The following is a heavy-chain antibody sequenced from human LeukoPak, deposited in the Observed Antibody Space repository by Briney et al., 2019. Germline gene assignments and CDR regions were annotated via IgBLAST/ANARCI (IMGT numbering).Heavy chain of an antibody. J-gene: IGHJ3*02. D-gene: IGHD3-3*01. V-gene: IGHV4-59*01. Sequence: SETLSLTCTVSGGSISSYYWSWIRQPPGKGLEWIGYIYYSGSTNYNPSLKSRVTISVDTSKYQFSLKLSSVTAADTAVYYCARLDRTTYYDFWSGYDDAFDIWGQGTMVTVSS. CDR1: GGSISSYY. CDR2: IYYSGST. CDR3: ARLDRTTYYDFWSGYDDAFDI.